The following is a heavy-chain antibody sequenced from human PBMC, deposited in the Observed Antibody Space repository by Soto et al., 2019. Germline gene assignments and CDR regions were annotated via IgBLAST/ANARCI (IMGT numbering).Heavy chain of an antibody. D-gene: IGHD3-3*01. CDR1: GGSISSGDYY. CDR2: IYYSGST. J-gene: IGHJ5*02. Sequence: QVQLQELGPGLVKPSQTLSLTCTVSGGSISSGDYYWSWIRQPPGKGLEWIGYIYYSGSTYYNPSLKSRVTISVDTSKNQFSLKLSSVTAADTAVYYCARAPTWTNNWFDPWGQGTLVTFSS. V-gene: IGHV4-30-4*01. CDR3: ARAPTWTNNWFDP.